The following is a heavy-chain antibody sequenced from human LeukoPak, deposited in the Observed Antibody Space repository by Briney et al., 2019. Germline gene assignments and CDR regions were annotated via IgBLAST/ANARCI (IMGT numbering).Heavy chain of an antibody. Sequence: GGSLRLSYAASGFTFSSYAMSWVRQAPGKGLEWVSAISGSGGSTYYTDSVKGRFTISRDNSKKTLHLQMNSLTAEDTAVYYCAKVRDYDILTGYFPYYFDYWGQGTLVTVSS. D-gene: IGHD3-9*01. J-gene: IGHJ4*02. CDR1: GFTFSSYA. CDR3: AKVRDYDILTGYFPYYFDY. CDR2: ISGSGGST. V-gene: IGHV3-23*01.